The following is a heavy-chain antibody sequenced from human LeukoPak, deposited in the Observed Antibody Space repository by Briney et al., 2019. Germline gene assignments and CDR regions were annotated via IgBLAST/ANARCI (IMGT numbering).Heavy chain of an antibody. Sequence: ASVKVSCKASGYTFTSYDINWVRQATGQGLEWMGWMNPNSGNTGYAQKFQGRVTMTRNTSISTAYMELSSLRSEDTAVYYCARSQGKAAKEAWGYWGQGTLVTVSS. CDR3: ARSQGKAAKEAWGY. CDR2: MNPNSGNT. V-gene: IGHV1-8*01. J-gene: IGHJ4*02. CDR1: GYTFTSYD. D-gene: IGHD7-27*01.